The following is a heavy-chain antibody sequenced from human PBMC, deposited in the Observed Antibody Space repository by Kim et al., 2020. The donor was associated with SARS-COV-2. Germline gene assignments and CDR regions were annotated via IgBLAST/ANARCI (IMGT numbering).Heavy chain of an antibody. CDR3: ASQWLRYGTRAFDY. D-gene: IGHD5-12*01. V-gene: IGHV4-39*01. J-gene: IGHJ4*02. CDR2: IYYSGST. CDR1: GGSISSSSYY. Sequence: SETLSLTCTVSGGSISSSSYYWGWIRQPPGKGLEWIGSIYYSGSTYYNPSLKSRVTISVDTSKNQFSLKLSSVTAADTAVYYCASQWLRYGTRAFDYWGPGTLVTVSS.